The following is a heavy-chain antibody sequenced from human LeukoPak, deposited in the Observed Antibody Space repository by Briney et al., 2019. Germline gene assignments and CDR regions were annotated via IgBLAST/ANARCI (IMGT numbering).Heavy chain of an antibody. CDR2: IIPIFGTA. D-gene: IGHD2-2*03. V-gene: IGHV1-69*05. Sequence: ASVTVSCKASGCTFSSYAISWVRQAPGQGLEWMGGIIPIFGTANYAQKFQGRVTITTDESTNTAYMELSSLRSEDTAVYYCARVGYCSSTSCRRFNDGFDIWGQGTMVTVSS. CDR1: GCTFSSYA. J-gene: IGHJ3*02. CDR3: ARVGYCSSTSCRRFNDGFDI.